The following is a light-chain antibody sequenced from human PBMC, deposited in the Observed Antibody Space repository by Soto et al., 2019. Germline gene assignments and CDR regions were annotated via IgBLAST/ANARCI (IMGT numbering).Light chain of an antibody. V-gene: IGLV2-14*01. CDR2: DVS. Sequence: QSALTQPASVSGSPGQSITISCTGTSSDVGAYNYVSWYQQHPGKAPKLTIYDVSNRPSGISNRFSASKSGNMASLTISGLQAEDEADYYCSSYSSSSTPYVFGTGTKLTVL. CDR1: SSDVGAYNY. CDR3: SSYSSSSTPYV. J-gene: IGLJ1*01.